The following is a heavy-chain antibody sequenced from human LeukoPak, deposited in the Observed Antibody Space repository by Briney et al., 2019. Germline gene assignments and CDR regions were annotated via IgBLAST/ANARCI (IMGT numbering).Heavy chain of an antibody. J-gene: IGHJ4*02. CDR3: ARDSGRYFDWSYFDY. Sequence: QPGGSLRLSCAASGFTVSSNYMSWVRQAPGKGLEWVSVIYRGGGTDYADSVKGRFTISRDNSKNTLYLQMNSLRVEDTGVYYCARDSGRYFDWSYFDYWGQGTLVTVSS. D-gene: IGHD3-9*01. CDR1: GFTVSSNY. V-gene: IGHV3-53*01. CDR2: IYRGGGT.